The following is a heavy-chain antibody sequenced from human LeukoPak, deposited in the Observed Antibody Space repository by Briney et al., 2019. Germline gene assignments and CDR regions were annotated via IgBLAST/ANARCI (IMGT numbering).Heavy chain of an antibody. D-gene: IGHD3-10*01. CDR2: ISYDGSNK. CDR3: AREPPRNYYYYGMDV. V-gene: IGHV3-30-3*01. CDR1: GFTFSSYA. Sequence: PGGSLRLSCAASGFTFSSYAMHWVRQAPGKGLEWVAVISYDGSNKYYADSVKGRFTISRDNSKNTLYLQMNSLRAEDTAVYYCAREPPRNYYYYGMDVWGQGTTVTVSS. J-gene: IGHJ6*02.